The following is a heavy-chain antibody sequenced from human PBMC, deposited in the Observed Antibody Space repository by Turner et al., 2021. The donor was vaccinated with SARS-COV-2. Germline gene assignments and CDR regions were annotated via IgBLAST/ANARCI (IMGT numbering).Heavy chain of an antibody. CDR1: GFKFGDYA. CDR3: GKEVLEVSYLGGADY. Sequence: VQLVESGGGLVQRGRSLRLSCSASGFKFGDYAMHWVRQAPGRGLEWVSGITWNGDHAGYADSVKGRFTVSRDNGKNTLYLEMDRVRAEDTAVYFCGKEVLEVSYLGGADYWGLGTQVTVSS. J-gene: IGHJ4*02. V-gene: IGHV3-9*01. CDR2: ITWNGDHA. D-gene: IGHD2-8*01.